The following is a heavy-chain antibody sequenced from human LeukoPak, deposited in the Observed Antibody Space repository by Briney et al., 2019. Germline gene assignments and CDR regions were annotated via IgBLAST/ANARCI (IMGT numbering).Heavy chain of an antibody. CDR3: AKDLAYLALYYYYYMDV. Sequence: GGSLRLSCAASGFTFSSYGMHWVRQAPGKGLEWVAVISYDGSNKYYADSVKGRFSISRDNSKNTLYLQMNSLRAEDTAVYYCAKDLAYLALYYYYYMDVWGKETTVTVSS. V-gene: IGHV3-30*18. J-gene: IGHJ6*03. CDR2: ISYDGSNK. CDR1: GFTFSSYG.